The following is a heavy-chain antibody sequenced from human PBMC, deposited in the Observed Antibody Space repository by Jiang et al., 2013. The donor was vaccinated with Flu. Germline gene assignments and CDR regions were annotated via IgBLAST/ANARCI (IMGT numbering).Heavy chain of an antibody. V-gene: IGHV3-23*01. CDR3: AKDRRVVATMEY. J-gene: IGHJ4*02. Sequence: RLSCAASGFSFSSNAMSWVRQAPGKGLEWVSAISDSAGSTYYADSVKGRFTISRDNSKNTLYLQMNSLRPEDTAVYYCAKDRRVVATMEYWGQGTLVTVSS. CDR1: GFSFSSNA. D-gene: IGHD5-12*01. CDR2: ISDSAGST.